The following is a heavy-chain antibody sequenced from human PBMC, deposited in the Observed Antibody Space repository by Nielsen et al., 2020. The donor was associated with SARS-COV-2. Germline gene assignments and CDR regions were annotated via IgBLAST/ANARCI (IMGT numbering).Heavy chain of an antibody. CDR1: GGSIRSSSFY. CDR2: LYFSGST. D-gene: IGHD3-3*01. Sequence: SETLSLTCTVSGGSIRSSSFYWGWIRQPPGKGLEWIGNLYFSGSTDYNPSLRSRVTISVDTSKNQFSLKLSSVTAADTAVYYCASGLEWFLDWGQGTLVTVSS. V-gene: IGHV4-39*07. CDR3: ASGLEWFLD. J-gene: IGHJ4*02.